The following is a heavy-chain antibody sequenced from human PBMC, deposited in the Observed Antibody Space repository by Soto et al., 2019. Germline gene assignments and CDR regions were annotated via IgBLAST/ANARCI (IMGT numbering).Heavy chain of an antibody. J-gene: IGHJ4*02. CDR1: GFTFSSYG. CDR3: ARVPDLDYCSKTSCLYYFDY. Sequence: GGSLRLSCAASGFTFSSYGMHWVRQAPGKGLEWVALISYDGSNKFYADSVKGRFIISRDNSKNSLYLQMNSLRAEDTAVYYCARVPDLDYCSKTSCLYYFDYWGQGALVTVSS. D-gene: IGHD2-2*01. CDR2: ISYDGSNK. V-gene: IGHV3-30*03.